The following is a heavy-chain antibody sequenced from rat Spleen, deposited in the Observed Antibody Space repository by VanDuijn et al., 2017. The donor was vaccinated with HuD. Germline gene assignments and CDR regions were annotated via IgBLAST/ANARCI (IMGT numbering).Heavy chain of an antibody. CDR1: GFTFSNYD. CDR2: ISTGGGNT. J-gene: IGHJ3*01. V-gene: IGHV5S23*01. Sequence: EVQLVESGGGLVQPGRSLKLSCAASGFTFSNYDMAWVRQAPTKGLEWVASISTGGGNTSYRDSVKGRFTISRDNAKSTLYLQMDSLRSEDTATYYCAKISGFPYWGHGTLVTVSS. CDR3: AKISGFPY.